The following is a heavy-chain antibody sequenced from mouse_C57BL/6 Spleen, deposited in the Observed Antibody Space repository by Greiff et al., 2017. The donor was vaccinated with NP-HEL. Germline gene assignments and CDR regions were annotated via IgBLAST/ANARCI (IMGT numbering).Heavy chain of an antibody. CDR3: ARNWGYGSSFYAMDY. Sequence: VQLQQSGPGLVQPSQCLSITCTVSGFSLTSYGVHWVRQSPGKGLEWLGVIWSGGSTDYNAAFISRLSISKDNSKSQVFFKMNSLQADDTAIYYCARNWGYGSSFYAMDYWGQGTSVTVSS. CDR1: GFSLTSYG. D-gene: IGHD1-1*01. CDR2: IWSGGST. V-gene: IGHV2-2*01. J-gene: IGHJ4*01.